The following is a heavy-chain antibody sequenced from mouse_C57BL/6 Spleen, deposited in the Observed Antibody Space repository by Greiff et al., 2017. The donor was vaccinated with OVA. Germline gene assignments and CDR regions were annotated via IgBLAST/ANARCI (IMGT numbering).Heavy chain of an antibody. V-gene: IGHV1-15*01. J-gene: IGHJ4*01. Sequence: VQLQQSGAELVRPGASVTLSCKASGYTFTDYEMHWVKQTPVHGLEWIGAIDPETGGTAYNQKFKGKAILTADKSSSTAYMELRSLTSEDSAVYYGTRSPRYGRSSYAMDYWGQGTSVTVSS. D-gene: IGHD1-1*01. CDR1: GYTFTDYE. CDR2: IDPETGGT. CDR3: TRSPRYGRSSYAMDY.